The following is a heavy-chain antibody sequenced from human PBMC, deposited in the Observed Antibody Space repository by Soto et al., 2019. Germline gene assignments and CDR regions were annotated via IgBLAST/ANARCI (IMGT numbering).Heavy chain of an antibody. Sequence: SVTVYCTAAGGTYSSYAISWVRKTTGQGLEWMGGIIPIFGTANCAQKFQGRVTITADESTSTAYMELSSLRSEDTAVYYCARGGDGYNFYFDYWGQGTLVTVSS. V-gene: IGHV1-69*13. CDR3: ARGGDGYNFYFDY. CDR1: GGTYSSYA. CDR2: IIPIFGTA. J-gene: IGHJ4*02. D-gene: IGHD1-1*01.